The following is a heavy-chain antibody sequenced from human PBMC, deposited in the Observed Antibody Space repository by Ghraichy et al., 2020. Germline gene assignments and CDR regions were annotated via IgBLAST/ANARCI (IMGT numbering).Heavy chain of an antibody. J-gene: IGHJ5*02. D-gene: IGHD6-19*01. V-gene: IGHV6-1*01. CDR2: TYYRSKWYN. Sequence: SETLSLTCAISGDSVSSNSAAWNWIRQSPSRGLEWLGRTYYRSKWYNDFALSVKSRVTINPDTSKNQFSLQLNSVTPEDTAVYYCARSVGPSSGWYLGGRKEGNWFDPWGQGTLVTVSS. CDR1: GDSVSSNSAA. CDR3: ARSVGPSSGWYLGGRKEGNWFDP.